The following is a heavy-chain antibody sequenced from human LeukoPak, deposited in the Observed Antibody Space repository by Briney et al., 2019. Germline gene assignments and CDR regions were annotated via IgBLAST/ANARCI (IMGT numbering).Heavy chain of an antibody. V-gene: IGHV1-2*02. J-gene: IGHJ4*02. Sequence: GASVKVSCKASGYTFTGYYMHWVRQAPGQGLEWMGWINPNSGGTNYAQKFQGRVTMTRDTSISTAYMELSRLRSDDTAVYYCARDPSYYDSSGPPDYWGQGTLVTVS. CDR2: INPNSGGT. CDR3: ARDPSYYDSSGPPDY. CDR1: GYTFTGYY. D-gene: IGHD3-22*01.